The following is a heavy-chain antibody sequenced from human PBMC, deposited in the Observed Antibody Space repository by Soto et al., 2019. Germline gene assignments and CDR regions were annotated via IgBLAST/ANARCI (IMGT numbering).Heavy chain of an antibody. CDR3: AKVESDDYDGSGFLRY. V-gene: IGHV3-23*01. Sequence: EVQLLESGGGLVQPGGSLRLSCAASGFTFSNYAMSWVRQAPGKGLEWVSGISSSGGSTHDADSVKGRVLISRDSSKNTLYLQMNSLRVEDTALYYCAKVESDDYDGSGFLRYWGQGTLVTVSS. CDR1: GFTFSNYA. J-gene: IGHJ4*02. D-gene: IGHD3-22*01. CDR2: ISSSGGST.